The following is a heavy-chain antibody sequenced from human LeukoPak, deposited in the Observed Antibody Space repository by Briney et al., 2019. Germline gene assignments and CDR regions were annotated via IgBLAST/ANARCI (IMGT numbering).Heavy chain of an antibody. CDR3: ARASSKQLAGYLPDGFDI. CDR1: GFTFGGYS. Sequence: PGGSLRLSCTTSGFTFGGYSMNWVRQAPGKGLEWVSSISSSGTYVYYADSVKGRFTISRDNAKNSLSLQMNSLRADDAAVYYCARASSKQLAGYLPDGFDIWGQGTMVTVSS. D-gene: IGHD3-9*01. J-gene: IGHJ3*02. CDR2: ISSSGTYV. V-gene: IGHV3-21*01.